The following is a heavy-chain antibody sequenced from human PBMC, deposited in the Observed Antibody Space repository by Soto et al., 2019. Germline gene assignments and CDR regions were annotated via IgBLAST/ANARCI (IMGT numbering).Heavy chain of an antibody. J-gene: IGHJ4*02. CDR2: INPILSMS. CDR3: ASSLGSGYRAFDY. CDR1: GDTFTFYS. V-gene: IGHV1-69*02. D-gene: IGHD3-10*01. Sequence: QVQLVQSGAEVKKPGSSVRVSCKASGDTFTFYSINWMRQAPGLGLEWMGRINPILSMSKYAQRFQGRVTVTADKSTSTAYMDLSRLTSEDTAMYYCASSLGSGYRAFDYWGQGALVTVSS.